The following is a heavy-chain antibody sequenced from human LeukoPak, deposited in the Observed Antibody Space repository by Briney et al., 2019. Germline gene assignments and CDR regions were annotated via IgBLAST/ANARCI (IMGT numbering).Heavy chain of an antibody. CDR1: GYTFTSYD. Sequence: ASVKVSCKASGYTFTSYDINWVRQATGQGLEWMGWMNPNSGNTGYAQKFQGRVTITRNTSISTAYMELSSLRSEDTAVYYCARTITMIVVVIPGAADYWGQGTLVTVSS. J-gene: IGHJ4*02. CDR3: ARTITMIVVVIPGAADY. D-gene: IGHD3-22*01. V-gene: IGHV1-8*03. CDR2: MNPNSGNT.